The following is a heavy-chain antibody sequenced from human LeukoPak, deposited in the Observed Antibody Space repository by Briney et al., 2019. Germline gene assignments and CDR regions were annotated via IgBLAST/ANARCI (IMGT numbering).Heavy chain of an antibody. V-gene: IGHV1-69*05. CDR2: IIPIFGTA. CDR1: GGTFSSYA. Sequence: ASVKVSCKASGGTFSSYAISWVRQAPGQGLEWTGGIIPIFGTANYAQKFQGRVTITTDESTSTAYMELSSLRSEDTAVYYCALQATVVTPSLSYFDYWGQGTLVTVSS. D-gene: IGHD4-23*01. J-gene: IGHJ4*02. CDR3: ALQATVVTPSLSYFDY.